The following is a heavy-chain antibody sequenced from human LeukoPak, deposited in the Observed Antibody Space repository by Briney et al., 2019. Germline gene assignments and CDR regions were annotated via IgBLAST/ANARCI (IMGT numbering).Heavy chain of an antibody. CDR2: ISAYNGNT. CDR3: ARDYFATGTTSGFDP. CDR1: GYTFTSYG. D-gene: IGHD1-7*01. Sequence: ASVKVSCKASGYTFTSYGISWVRQAPGQGLEWMGWISAYNGNTNYAQKLQGRVTMTTDTSTSTAYKELRSLRSDDTAVYYCARDYFATGTTSGFDPWGQGTLVTVSS. V-gene: IGHV1-18*01. J-gene: IGHJ5*02.